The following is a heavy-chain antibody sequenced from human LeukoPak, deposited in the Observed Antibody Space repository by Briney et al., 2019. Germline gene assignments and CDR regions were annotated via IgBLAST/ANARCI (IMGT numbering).Heavy chain of an antibody. V-gene: IGHV5-51*01. Sequence: GESLKISCKGSGYRFTSYWIGWVREMPGKGLEWMGNIYPGDSYTRYSPSFQGQVTISADKSISTAYLQWSSLKASDTAMYYCARHNVVSGGWSRWFDPWGQGTLVTVSS. CDR3: ARHNVVSGGWSRWFDP. J-gene: IGHJ5*02. CDR1: GYRFTSYW. CDR2: IYPGDSYT. D-gene: IGHD6-19*01.